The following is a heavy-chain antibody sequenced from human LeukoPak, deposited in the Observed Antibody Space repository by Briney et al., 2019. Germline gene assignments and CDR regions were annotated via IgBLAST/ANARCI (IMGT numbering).Heavy chain of an antibody. V-gene: IGHV3-66*01. CDR1: GFTVSSNH. Sequence: GGSLRLSCAASGFTVSSNHMSWVRQAPGKGLEWVSVIYTGGTTYYADSVKGRFTISRDNSKNTLYLQMNSLRAEDTAVYYCARRSDWQYAMDVWGQGTTVPVSS. J-gene: IGHJ6*02. CDR3: ARRSDWQYAMDV. D-gene: IGHD3/OR15-3a*01. CDR2: IYTGGTT.